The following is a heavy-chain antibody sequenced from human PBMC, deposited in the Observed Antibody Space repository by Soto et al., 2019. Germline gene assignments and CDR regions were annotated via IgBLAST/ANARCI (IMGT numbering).Heavy chain of an antibody. CDR3: ARLSNLYGDFLDAFDI. J-gene: IGHJ3*02. V-gene: IGHV5-10-1*01. CDR2: IDPSDSYT. Sequence: PGESLKISCKGSGYSFTSYWISWVRQMPGKGLEWMGRIDPSDSYTNYSPSFQGHVTISADKSISTAYLQWSSLKASDTAMYYCARLSNLYGDFLDAFDIWGQGTMVTVSS. D-gene: IGHD4-17*01. CDR1: GYSFTSYW.